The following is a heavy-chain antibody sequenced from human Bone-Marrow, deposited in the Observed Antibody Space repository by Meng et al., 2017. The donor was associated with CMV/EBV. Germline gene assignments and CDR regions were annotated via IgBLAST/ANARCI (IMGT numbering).Heavy chain of an antibody. CDR1: GFTFSSYS. J-gene: IGHJ6*02. V-gene: IGHV3-30*03. D-gene: IGHD3-3*01. Sequence: GESLKISCAASGFTFSSYSMNWVRQAPGKGLEWVAVISYDGSNKYYADSVKGRFTISRDNSKNTLYLQMNSLRAEDTAVYYCARAGLRFLEWLPLNYYYYYGMDVWGQGTTVTVSS. CDR3: ARAGLRFLEWLPLNYYYYYGMDV. CDR2: ISYDGSNK.